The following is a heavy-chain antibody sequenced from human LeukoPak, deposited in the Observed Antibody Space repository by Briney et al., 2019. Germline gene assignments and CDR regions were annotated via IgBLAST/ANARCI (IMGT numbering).Heavy chain of an antibody. CDR2: ISYDGSNK. Sequence: GRSLRLSCAASGFTFSSYAMHWVRQAPGKGLEWVAVISYDGSNKYYADSVKGRFTISRDNSKNTLYLQMNSLRAEDTAVYYCANGLIAAAGPLGAFDIWGQGTMVTVSS. CDR1: GFTFSSYA. D-gene: IGHD6-13*01. V-gene: IGHV3-30-3*01. CDR3: ANGLIAAAGPLGAFDI. J-gene: IGHJ3*02.